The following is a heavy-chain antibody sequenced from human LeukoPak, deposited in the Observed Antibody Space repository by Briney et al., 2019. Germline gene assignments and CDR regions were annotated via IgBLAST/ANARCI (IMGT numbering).Heavy chain of an antibody. CDR3: ARDRGTVYDSSVGFDY. J-gene: IGHJ4*02. Sequence: ASAKVSCKASGYTFTSYGISWVRQAPGQGLEWMGWISAYNGNTNYAQKLQGRVTMTTDTSTSAAYMELRSLRSDDTAVYYCARDRGTVYDSSVGFDYWGQGTLVTVSS. D-gene: IGHD3-22*01. CDR2: ISAYNGNT. V-gene: IGHV1-18*01. CDR1: GYTFTSYG.